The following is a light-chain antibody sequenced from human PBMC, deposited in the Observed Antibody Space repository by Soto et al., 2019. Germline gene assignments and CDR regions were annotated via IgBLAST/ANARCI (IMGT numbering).Light chain of an antibody. CDR1: QSLTSIY. V-gene: IGKV3-20*01. CDR3: QQYGSSPRT. J-gene: IGKJ1*01. Sequence: EIVLTQSPGTLSLSPGERATLSCRASQSLTSIYLAWSQQKPGQAPRHRIYGVSNRPTGIPDRFSGSESGTDYTLTISRLEPEDFAVYYCQQYGSSPRTFGQGTKVEIK. CDR2: GVS.